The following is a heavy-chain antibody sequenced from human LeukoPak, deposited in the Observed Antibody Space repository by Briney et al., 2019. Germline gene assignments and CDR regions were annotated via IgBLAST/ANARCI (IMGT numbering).Heavy chain of an antibody. Sequence: ASVKVSCKASGYTFTGYYMHWVRQAPGQGLEWMGWINPNSGGTNYAQKFQGRVTMTRDTSISTAYMELGRLRSDDMAVYYCAREGGDGYNYFDYWGQGTLVTVSS. CDR2: INPNSGGT. J-gene: IGHJ4*02. V-gene: IGHV1-2*02. D-gene: IGHD5-24*01. CDR3: AREGGDGYNYFDY. CDR1: GYTFTGYY.